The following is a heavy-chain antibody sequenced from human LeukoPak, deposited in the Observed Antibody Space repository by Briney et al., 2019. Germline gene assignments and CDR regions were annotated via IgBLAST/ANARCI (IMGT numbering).Heavy chain of an antibody. CDR3: TRLSATVTSNGDY. CDR1: GFTFSSYS. J-gene: IGHJ4*02. Sequence: GGSLRLSCAASGFTFSSYSMNWVRQAPGKGLEWVSSISSSSSYIYYADSVKGRFTTSRDNAKNSLYLQMNSLRAEDTAVYYCTRLSATVTSNGDYWGQGTLVTVSS. V-gene: IGHV3-21*01. CDR2: ISSSSSYI. D-gene: IGHD4-17*01.